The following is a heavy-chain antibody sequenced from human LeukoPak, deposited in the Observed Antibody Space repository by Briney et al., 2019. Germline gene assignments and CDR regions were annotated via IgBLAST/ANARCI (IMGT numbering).Heavy chain of an antibody. D-gene: IGHD2-8*01. CDR1: GASVSSGDYY. CDR2: IYYPGST. Sequence: SETLSLTCTVSGASVSSGDYYWSWIRQAPGKGLEWIGYIYYPGSTYYNPSLKSRLTISLDTSQNQISLRLTSVTAADSAVYYCATGLYGTFGYYIDDWGQGTLVAVSS. V-gene: IGHV4-30-4*01. CDR3: ATGLYGTFGYYIDD. J-gene: IGHJ4*02.